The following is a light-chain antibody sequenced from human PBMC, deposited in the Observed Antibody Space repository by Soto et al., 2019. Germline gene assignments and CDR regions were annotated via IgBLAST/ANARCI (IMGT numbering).Light chain of an antibody. Sequence: EIVLTQSPGTLSLSPGERATLSCRASQSVSSNYLAWYQQKPGQAPRLLIYGASSRATAIPDRFIGSGSGTYFTLTSIRLEPEECAVYYCQQYGGSPRVTFGGGTKVEI. V-gene: IGKV3-20*01. CDR2: GAS. J-gene: IGKJ4*01. CDR1: QSVSSNY. CDR3: QQYGGSPRVT.